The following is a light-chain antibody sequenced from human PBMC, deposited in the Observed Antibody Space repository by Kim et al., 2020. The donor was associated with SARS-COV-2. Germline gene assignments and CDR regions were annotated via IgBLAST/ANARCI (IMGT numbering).Light chain of an antibody. J-gene: IGLJ3*02. CDR3: QVWDSSSDHRV. CDR1: NMGSKS. CDR2: YDS. V-gene: IGLV3-21*04. Sequence: DPGKTARITCGGKNMGSKSVHWSQQKPGQAPVLVIYYDSDRPSGIPERFAGSNSGNTATLTISRVEAGDEADYYCQVWDSSSDHRVFGGGTQLTVL.